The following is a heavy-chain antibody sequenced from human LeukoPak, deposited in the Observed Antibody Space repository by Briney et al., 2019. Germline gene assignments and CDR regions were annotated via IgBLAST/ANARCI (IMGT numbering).Heavy chain of an antibody. CDR2: ISPSGGST. J-gene: IGHJ4*02. D-gene: IGHD3-3*01. CDR1: GFTFSSFA. Sequence: GGSLRLSCSASGFTFSSFAIHWVRQAPGKGLEYVSAISPSGGSTFYPDSVKGRFTISRDNSKNTVYLQLSSLRAEDTAAYYCVKRALTTAWIDNWGQGTLVTVSS. CDR3: VKRALTTAWIDN. V-gene: IGHV3-64D*09.